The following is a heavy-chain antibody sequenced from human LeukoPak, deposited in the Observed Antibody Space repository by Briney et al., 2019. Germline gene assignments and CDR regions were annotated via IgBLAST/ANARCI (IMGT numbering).Heavy chain of an antibody. D-gene: IGHD1-1*01. J-gene: IGHJ4*02. CDR2: ISGSGGST. Sequence: SGGSLRLSCAASGFTFSSYAMSWVRQAPGKGLEWVSAISGSGGSTYYADSVKGRFTISRDNSKNTLYLQMNSLRAEDTAVYYCAKIGIRYNWNDFDYWGQGTLVTVSS. V-gene: IGHV3-23*01. CDR3: AKIGIRYNWNDFDY. CDR1: GFTFSSYA.